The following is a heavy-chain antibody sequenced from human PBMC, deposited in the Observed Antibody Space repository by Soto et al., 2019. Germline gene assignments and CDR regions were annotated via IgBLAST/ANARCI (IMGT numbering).Heavy chain of an antibody. CDR3: ARLANIFDFDN. CDR1: CGSIISYD. CDR2: IYYSGST. V-gene: IGHV4-59*01. D-gene: IGHD2-21*01. Sequence: SETLSRTCTVSCGSIISYDWSCIRQPPGKGLEWIGYIYYSGSTNYNPSLESRVTISVDTSKNQFSLKLSSVTAADTAVYYCARLANIFDFDNWGHGTLVTVSS. J-gene: IGHJ4*01.